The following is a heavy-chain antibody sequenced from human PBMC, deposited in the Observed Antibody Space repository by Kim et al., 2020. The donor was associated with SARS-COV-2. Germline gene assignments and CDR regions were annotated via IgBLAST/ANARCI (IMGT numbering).Heavy chain of an antibody. CDR3: ARSPSSSSGWYFDL. J-gene: IGHJ2*01. Sequence: PSLKSRVTISADSSKNQFSLKLTSVTAADTAVYYCARSPSSSSGWYFDLWGRGTLVTVSS. V-gene: IGHV4-4*09. D-gene: IGHD6-6*01.